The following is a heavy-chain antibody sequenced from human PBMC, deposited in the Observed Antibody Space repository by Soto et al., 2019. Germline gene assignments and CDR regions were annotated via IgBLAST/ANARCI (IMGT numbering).Heavy chain of an antibody. J-gene: IGHJ6*02. CDR1: GFSFPNAW. D-gene: IGHD3-9*01. Sequence: LRVSCAASGFSFPNAWMTWVRQAPGKGLEWVGRVTTKIDGGTTDYAAPVKGRFTISRDDSKNTLYLQMNSLKTEDTAVYYCTEKTYYDILTDYYYYYGMDVWGQGTTVTVSS. V-gene: IGHV3-15*01. CDR3: TEKTYYDILTDYYYYYGMDV. CDR2: VTTKIDGGTT.